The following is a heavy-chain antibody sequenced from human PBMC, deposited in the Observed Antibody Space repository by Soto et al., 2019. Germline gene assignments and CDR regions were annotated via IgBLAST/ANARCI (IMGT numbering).Heavy chain of an antibody. J-gene: IGHJ1*01. CDR3: TTARGTYGAEYFQH. Sequence: PGGSLRLSCAASGFTFTNAWMSWVRQAPGKGLEWVGRIKSKTDGGTTDYAAPVKGIFTISRDDSKNTLYLQMNSLKTEDTAVYYCTTARGTYGAEYFQHWGQGTLVTVSS. CDR2: IKSKTDGGTT. D-gene: IGHD4-17*01. CDR1: GFTFTNAW. V-gene: IGHV3-15*01.